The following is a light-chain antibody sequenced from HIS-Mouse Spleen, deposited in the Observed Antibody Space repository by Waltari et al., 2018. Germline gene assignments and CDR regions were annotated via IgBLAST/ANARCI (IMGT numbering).Light chain of an antibody. CDR2: EDS. J-gene: IGLJ2*01. V-gene: IGLV3-10*01. CDR1: ALPKKY. Sequence: SYELTQPPSVSVSPGQTARFTCSGDALPKKYAYRYQQKSGQAPVLVIYEDSKRPSGIPGRFSGSSSGTMATLTISGAQVEDEADYYCYSTDSSGNHRVFGGGTKLTVL. CDR3: YSTDSSGNHRV.